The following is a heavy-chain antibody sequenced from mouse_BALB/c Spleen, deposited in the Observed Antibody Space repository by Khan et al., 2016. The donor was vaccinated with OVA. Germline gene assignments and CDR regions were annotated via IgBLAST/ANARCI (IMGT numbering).Heavy chain of an antibody. V-gene: IGHV14-3*02. CDR1: GFNIKDTY. Sequence: EVQLQQSGAELVKPGASVKLSCTASGFNIKDTYMHWVKQRPEQGLEWIGRIDPANGNPKYDPKFQGKATITADTSSNTAYLQPSSLTSEDTAVYYCASSYDYDDGYAMDYWGQGTSVTVSS. J-gene: IGHJ4*01. D-gene: IGHD2-4*01. CDR3: ASSYDYDDGYAMDY. CDR2: IDPANGNP.